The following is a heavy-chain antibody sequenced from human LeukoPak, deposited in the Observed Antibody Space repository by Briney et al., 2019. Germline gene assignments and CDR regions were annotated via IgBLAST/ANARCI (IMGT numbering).Heavy chain of an antibody. Sequence: SETLSLTCTVSGGSISSYYWSWIRQPPGKGLEWIGYIYYSGSSGSTYYNPSLKSRVTISVDTSKNQFSLKLSSVTAADTAVYYCARSITQQQLVSDWGQGTLVTVSS. D-gene: IGHD6-13*01. V-gene: IGHV4-59*12. CDR3: ARSITQQQLVSD. CDR1: GGSISSYY. J-gene: IGHJ4*02. CDR2: IYYSGSSGST.